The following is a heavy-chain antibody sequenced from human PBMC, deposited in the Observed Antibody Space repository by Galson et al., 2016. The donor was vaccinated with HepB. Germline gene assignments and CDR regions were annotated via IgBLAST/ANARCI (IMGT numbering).Heavy chain of an antibody. CDR2: ISSSSTYT. J-gene: IGHJ4*01. V-gene: IGHV3-11*06. D-gene: IGHD6-19*01. CDR1: GFIFSDYY. Sequence: SLRLSCAASGFIFSDYYMSWIRQAPGKGLEWVSYISSSSTYTNFADSVEGRFTISRDNAKNSLYLQMNSLRAEDTAIYYCAIDRPGRYSSPRYWLHYWGQGTLVTVSS. CDR3: AIDRPGRYSSPRYWLHY.